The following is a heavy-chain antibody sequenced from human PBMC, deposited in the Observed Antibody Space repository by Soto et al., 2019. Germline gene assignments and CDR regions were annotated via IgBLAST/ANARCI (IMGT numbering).Heavy chain of an antibody. D-gene: IGHD2-21*02. Sequence: PSETLSLTCTVSGGSISSGGYYWSWIRQHPGKGLEWIGYIYYSGSTCYNPSLKSRVTISVDTSKNQFSLKLSSVTAADTAVYYCAREAAYCGGDCYSRGYYYYGMDVWGQGTTVTVSS. CDR2: IYYSGST. V-gene: IGHV4-31*03. CDR3: AREAAYCGGDCYSRGYYYYGMDV. J-gene: IGHJ6*02. CDR1: GGSISSGGYY.